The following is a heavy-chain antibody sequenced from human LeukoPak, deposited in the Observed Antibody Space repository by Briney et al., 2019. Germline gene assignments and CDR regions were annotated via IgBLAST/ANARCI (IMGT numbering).Heavy chain of an antibody. CDR3: ATFSGAHHKTFDS. V-gene: IGHV3-7*01. Sequence: GGSLRLSCAASGFTFSTYAMSWVRQAPGKGLEWVANIKQDGSDKFYVDSVNGRFTISRDNAKNSLYLQMNTLRAEDTAIYYCATFSGAHHKTFDSWGQGTLVTVSS. J-gene: IGHJ4*02. D-gene: IGHD1-14*01. CDR2: IKQDGSDK. CDR1: GFTFSTYA.